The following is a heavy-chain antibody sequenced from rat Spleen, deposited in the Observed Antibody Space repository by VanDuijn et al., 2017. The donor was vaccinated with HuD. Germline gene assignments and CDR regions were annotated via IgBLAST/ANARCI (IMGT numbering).Heavy chain of an antibody. CDR2: INKDTSII. CDR3: ARWYYYDY. J-gene: IGHJ2*01. V-gene: IGHV4-2*01. CDR1: GFNFNDYW. Sequence: EVKLVESGGGLVQPGRSLRLSCAASGFNFNDYWMGWVRQTPGKGLEWIGEINKDTSIINYTPSLKDKFSIFRDNAQNTLYLQMLKLGSEDTAIYYCARWYYYDYWGQGVMVTVSS.